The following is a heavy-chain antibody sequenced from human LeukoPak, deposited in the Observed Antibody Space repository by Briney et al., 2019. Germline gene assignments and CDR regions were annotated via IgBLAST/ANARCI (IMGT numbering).Heavy chain of an antibody. D-gene: IGHD3-10*01. J-gene: IGHJ4*02. CDR2: INWNGGST. CDR3: ARGGWFGEHLFDY. Sequence: GGSLKLSCEASGLTFDDYGMSWVRQAPGKGLEWVCGINWNGGSTGYADSVKGRFTISRDNATNSLYMQMSSLRAEDTALYYCARGGWFGEHLFDYWGQGTLVTVSS. CDR1: GLTFDDYG. V-gene: IGHV3-20*04.